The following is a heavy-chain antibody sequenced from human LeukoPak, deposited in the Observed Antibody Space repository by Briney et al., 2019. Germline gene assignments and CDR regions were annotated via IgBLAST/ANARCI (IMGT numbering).Heavy chain of an antibody. CDR2: ISGSGGST. D-gene: IGHD5-12*01. J-gene: IGHJ4*02. CDR1: GFTFSSYA. Sequence: PGGSLRLSCAASGFTFSSYAMSWVRQAPGKGLEWVSAISGSGGSTYYADSVKGRFTISRDNSKNTLYLQMNSLRAEDTAVYYCAKAPNSGYDPAEYYFDYWGQGTLVTVSS. CDR3: AKAPNSGYDPAEYYFDY. V-gene: IGHV3-23*01.